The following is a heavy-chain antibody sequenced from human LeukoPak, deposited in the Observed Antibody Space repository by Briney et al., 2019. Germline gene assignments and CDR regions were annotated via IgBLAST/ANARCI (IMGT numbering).Heavy chain of an antibody. J-gene: IGHJ5*02. V-gene: IGHV1-69*01. CDR3: ARANTPIAVAALPSTGQYNWFDP. D-gene: IGHD6-19*01. CDR1: GGTFSSYG. CDR2: IIPMFGTA. Sequence: SVKVSCKASGGTFSSYGISWVRQAPGQGLEWMGGIIPMFGTANYARKFQGRVTITADESTSTAYMELSSLRSEDTAVYSCARANTPIAVAALPSTGQYNWFDPWGQGTLVTVSS.